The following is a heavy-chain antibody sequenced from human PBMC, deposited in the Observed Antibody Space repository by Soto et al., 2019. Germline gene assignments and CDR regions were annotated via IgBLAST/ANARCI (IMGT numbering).Heavy chain of an antibody. V-gene: IGHV3-7*05. D-gene: IGHD3-22*01. CDR2: IKQDGSEK. CDR3: ARQGLSYYDSSGYWSLYYYGMDV. J-gene: IGHJ6*02. CDR1: GFTFSSYW. Sequence: GGSLRLSCAASGFTFSSYWMSWVRQAPGKGLEWVANIKQDGSEKYYVDSVKGRLTISRDNAKNSLYLQMNSLRAEDTAVYYCARQGLSYYDSSGYWSLYYYGMDVWGQGTTVTVSS.